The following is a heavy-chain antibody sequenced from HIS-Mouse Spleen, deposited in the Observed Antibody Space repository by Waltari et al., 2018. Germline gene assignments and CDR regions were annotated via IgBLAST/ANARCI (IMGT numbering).Heavy chain of an antibody. CDR2: IDWDDDK. CDR3: ARIAEGYTSGWYAFDY. CDR1: GFSPSTSGMC. Sequence: QVTLRESRPALVKPTQTLTLTCTFSGFSPSTSGMCVSWIRPPPGKALEWLARIDWDDDKYYSTSLKTRLTISRDTSKNQVVLTMTNMDPLDTATYYCARIAEGYTSGWYAFDYWGQGTLVTVSS. D-gene: IGHD6-19*01. J-gene: IGHJ4*02. V-gene: IGHV2-70*15.